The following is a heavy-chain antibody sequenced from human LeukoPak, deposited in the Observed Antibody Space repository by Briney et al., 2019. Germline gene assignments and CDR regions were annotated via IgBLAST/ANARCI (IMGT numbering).Heavy chain of an antibody. CDR2: ISYDGKVT. D-gene: IGHD3-10*01. Sequence: GALRLSCVASGFTFSNFGMHRVRQAPGKGLEWMAVISYDGKVTYYADSVKGRFTISRDNSKNTLYLQMTSLRGEDTALYYCAKERDYRVSTSCDYWGQGTQVTVSS. CDR3: AKERDYRVSTSCDY. V-gene: IGHV3-30*18. J-gene: IGHJ4*02. CDR1: GFTFSNFG.